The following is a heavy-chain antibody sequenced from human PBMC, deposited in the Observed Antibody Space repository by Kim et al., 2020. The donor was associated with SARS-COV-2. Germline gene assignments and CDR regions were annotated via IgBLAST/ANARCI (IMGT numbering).Heavy chain of an antibody. CDR1: GFSFSRFG. CDR2: IWYDGSKK. V-gene: IGHV3-33*01. Sequence: GGSLRLSCAASGFSFSRFGMHWVRQAPGKGLEWVAVIWYDGSKKYYVDSVKGRFTISRDNSNNTVYLQMNGLRAEDTGVYYCAREGDRNFAIDDWGQGTLVIVSS. CDR3: AREGDRNFAIDD. J-gene: IGHJ4*02. D-gene: IGHD1-7*01.